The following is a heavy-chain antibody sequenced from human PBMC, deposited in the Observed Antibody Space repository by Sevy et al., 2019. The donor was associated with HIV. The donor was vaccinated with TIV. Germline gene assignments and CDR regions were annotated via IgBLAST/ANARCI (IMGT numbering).Heavy chain of an antibody. D-gene: IGHD1-7*01. Sequence: GGALRLSCAASGFTCSDYGMHWVRQAPGKGLEWVAVIWSDGSNKYYGIAVKGRFTISRDSSKNTLFLQMNSMRVDDTAVYYCAREERSGTTTSFDYWGQGALVTVSS. J-gene: IGHJ4*02. CDR2: IWSDGSNK. V-gene: IGHV3-33*01. CDR3: AREERSGTTTSFDY. CDR1: GFTCSDYG.